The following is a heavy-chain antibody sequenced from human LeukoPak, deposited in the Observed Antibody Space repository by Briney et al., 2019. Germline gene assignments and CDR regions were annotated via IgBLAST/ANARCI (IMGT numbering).Heavy chain of an antibody. Sequence: GGSLRLSCAASGFTFSSYWMHWVRQAPGKGLVWVSRINSDGSSTSYADSVKGRFTISRDNAKNTLCLQMNSLRAEGTAVYYCASSLWFGDGYYYMDVWGKGTTVTISS. J-gene: IGHJ6*03. CDR3: ASSLWFGDGYYYMDV. CDR1: GFTFSSYW. CDR2: INSDGSST. D-gene: IGHD3-10*01. V-gene: IGHV3-74*01.